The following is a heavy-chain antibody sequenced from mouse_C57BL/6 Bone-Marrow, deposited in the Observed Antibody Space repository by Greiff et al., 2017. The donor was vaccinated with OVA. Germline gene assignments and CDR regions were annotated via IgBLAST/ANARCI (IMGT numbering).Heavy chain of an antibody. CDR3: ASVRGDYGSSLSWFAY. D-gene: IGHD1-1*01. CDR2: IWGVGST. V-gene: IGHV2-6*01. CDR1: GFSLTSYG. Sequence: VMLVESGPGLVAPSQSLSITCTVSGFSLTSYGVDWVRQSPGKGLEWLGVIWGVGSTNYNSALKSRLSISKDNSKSQVFLKMNSLQTDDTAMYYCASVRGDYGSSLSWFAYWGQGTLVTVSA. J-gene: IGHJ3*01.